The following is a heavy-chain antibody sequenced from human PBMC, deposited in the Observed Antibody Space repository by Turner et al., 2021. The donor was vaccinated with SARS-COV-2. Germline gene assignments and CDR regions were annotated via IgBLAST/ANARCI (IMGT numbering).Heavy chain of an antibody. V-gene: IGHV1-24*01. D-gene: IGHD5-12*01. CDR2: LDPEDGGT. CDR1: GSTLTELS. Sequence: QVQLVQSGAEVKKPGASVKVSCKVSGSTLTELSMHWGRQAPGKGLEWMGGLDPEDGGTIYAQKFQGRVTMTEDTSTDTAYMELSSLRSEDTAVYYCATCRDGYNWGAFHIWGQGTMVTVSS. J-gene: IGHJ3*02. CDR3: ATCRDGYNWGAFHI.